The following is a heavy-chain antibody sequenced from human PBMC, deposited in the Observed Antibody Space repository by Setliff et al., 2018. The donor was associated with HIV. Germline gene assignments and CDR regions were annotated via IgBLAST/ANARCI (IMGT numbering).Heavy chain of an antibody. Sequence: PSETLSLTCTVSGGSFTSRSYYWGWIRQPPGKGLEWIASIRSSGDTYYNPSLQSRVIISVDTSNNQISLKLTSVTAADTAVYYCTIPASSLAPNWGRGTQVTVSS. J-gene: IGHJ4*02. CDR1: GGSFTSRSYY. V-gene: IGHV4-39*01. CDR2: IRSSGDT. CDR3: TIPASSLAPN.